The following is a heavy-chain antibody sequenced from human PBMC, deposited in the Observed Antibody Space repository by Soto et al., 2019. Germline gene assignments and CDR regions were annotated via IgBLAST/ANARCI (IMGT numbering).Heavy chain of an antibody. CDR1: GFNFRTYG. D-gene: IGHD4-17*01. CDR3: GRGTDYADLGNAEYFHP. CDR2: ISKDGSHS. J-gene: IGHJ1*01. V-gene: IGHV3-30*03. Sequence: QVQLVESGGGVVQPGRSLRLSCAASGFNFRTYGIHWVRQAPGKGLEWVALISKDGSHSYYAHSVKGRFTTSRDNSQNKAFLQVNSLRADDTAVYFCGRGTDYADLGNAEYFHPWGQGTLVTVSS.